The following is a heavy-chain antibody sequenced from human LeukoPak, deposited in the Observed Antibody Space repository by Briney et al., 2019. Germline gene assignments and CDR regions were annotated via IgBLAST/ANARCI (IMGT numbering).Heavy chain of an antibody. CDR3: ARDLSATARAYDY. D-gene: IGHD1-26*01. Sequence: PGGSLRLSCAASGFIVSDYNMNWVRQASGKGLEWVSFIHISGSYITYADSVKGRFTISRDNAKHTLYLQMNSLRAEDTAVYYCARDLSATARAYDYWGQGTLVTVSS. J-gene: IGHJ4*01. V-gene: IGHV3-21*01. CDR2: IHISGSYI. CDR1: GFIVSDYN.